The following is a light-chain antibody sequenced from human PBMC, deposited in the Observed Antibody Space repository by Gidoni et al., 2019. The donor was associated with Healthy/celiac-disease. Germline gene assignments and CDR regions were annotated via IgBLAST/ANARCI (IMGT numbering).Light chain of an antibody. CDR3: QQRSNWPPMYT. CDR1: KSVSSY. J-gene: IGKJ2*01. V-gene: IGKV3-11*01. CDR2: DAS. Sequence: ELVLTQSPATLSLSPGERATLSCRASKSVSSYLAWYQQKPGQAPRLLIYDASNRATGIPARFSGSGSGTDFTLTISSLEPEDVAVYYCQQRSNWPPMYTFGQGTKLEIK.